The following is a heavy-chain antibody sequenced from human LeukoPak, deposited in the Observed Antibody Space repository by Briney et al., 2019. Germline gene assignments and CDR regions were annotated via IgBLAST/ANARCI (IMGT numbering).Heavy chain of an antibody. CDR3: ARVQYYDSSGYYRAEYFQH. V-gene: IGHV1-69*05. CDR2: IIPIFGTA. D-gene: IGHD3-22*01. CDR1: GGTFSSYA. J-gene: IGHJ1*01. Sequence: SVKVSCKASGGTFSSYAISWVRQAPGQGLEWMGRIIPIFGTANYAQEFQGRVTITTDESTSTAYMELSSLRSEDTAVYYCARVQYYDSSGYYRAEYFQHWGQGTLVTVSS.